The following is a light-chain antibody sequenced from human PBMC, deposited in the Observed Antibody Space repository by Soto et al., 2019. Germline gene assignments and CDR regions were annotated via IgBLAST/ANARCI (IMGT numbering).Light chain of an antibody. V-gene: IGLV6-57*04. CDR3: QSYDSSTVV. CDR1: SGSIASNY. Sequence: NFMLTQPHSVSESPGKTVTISCTRSSGSIASNYVQWYQQRPGSAPTTVIYEDNQRPSGVPDRFSGSIDGSSNSASLTISGLQTEDEADYYCQSYDSSTVVFGGGTKLTVL. J-gene: IGLJ2*01. CDR2: EDN.